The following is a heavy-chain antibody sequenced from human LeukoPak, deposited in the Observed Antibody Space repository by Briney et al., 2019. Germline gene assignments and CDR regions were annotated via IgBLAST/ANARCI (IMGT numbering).Heavy chain of an antibody. D-gene: IGHD1-26*01. CDR1: GFTFSSYG. J-gene: IGHJ6*02. CDR3: AKEGYSGSYFGMDV. V-gene: IGHV3-33*06. CDR2: IWFDGSNK. Sequence: GGSLRLSCAASGFTFSSYGMHWVRQAPGKGLEWVAVIWFDGSNKYYADSVKGRFTISRDHSKNTLYLQMNSLRAEDTAIYHCAKEGYSGSYFGMDVWGQGTTVTVSS.